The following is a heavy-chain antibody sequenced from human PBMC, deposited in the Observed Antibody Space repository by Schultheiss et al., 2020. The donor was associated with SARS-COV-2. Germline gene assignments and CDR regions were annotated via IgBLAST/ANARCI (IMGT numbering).Heavy chain of an antibody. Sequence: ASVKVSCKASGYTFTGYYMHWVRQAPGQGLEWMGWINPNSGGTNYAQKFQGRVTMTRDTSISTAYMELSRLRSDDTAVYYCARERQTDWGSRFYWYFDLWGRGTLVTVSS. J-gene: IGHJ2*01. V-gene: IGHV1-2*02. CDR2: INPNSGGT. CDR3: ARERQTDWGSRFYWYFDL. D-gene: IGHD7-27*01. CDR1: GYTFTGYY.